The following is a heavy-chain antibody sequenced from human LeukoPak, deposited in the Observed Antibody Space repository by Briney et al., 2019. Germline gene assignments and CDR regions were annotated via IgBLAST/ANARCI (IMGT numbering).Heavy chain of an antibody. Sequence: GGSLRLSCAASGFTFSSYSMNWVRQAPGKGLEWVSYISSSSSTIYYADSVKGRFTISRDIARNSLYLQMNSLRAEDTAVYYCARDRYGDYTPDYWGQGTLVTVYS. J-gene: IGHJ4*02. V-gene: IGHV3-48*01. CDR3: ARDRYGDYTPDY. CDR1: GFTFSSYS. D-gene: IGHD4-17*01. CDR2: ISSSSSTI.